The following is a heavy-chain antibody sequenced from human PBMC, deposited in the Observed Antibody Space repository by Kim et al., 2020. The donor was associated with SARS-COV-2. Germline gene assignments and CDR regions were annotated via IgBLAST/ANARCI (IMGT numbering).Heavy chain of an antibody. CDR3: ARGAGLAAPVSKNYYGMDV. J-gene: IGHJ6*02. CDR2: INHSGST. CDR1: GGSFSGYY. D-gene: IGHD2-15*01. Sequence: SETLSLTCAVYGGSFSGYYWSWIRQPPGKGLEWIGEINHSGSTNYNPSLKSRVTISVDTSKNQFSLKLSSVTAADTAVYYCARGAGLAAPVSKNYYGMDVWGQGTTVTVSS. V-gene: IGHV4-34*01.